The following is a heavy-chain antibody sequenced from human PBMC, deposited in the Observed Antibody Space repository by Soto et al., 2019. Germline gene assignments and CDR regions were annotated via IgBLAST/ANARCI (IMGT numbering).Heavy chain of an antibody. CDR3: ARSPQPTRGIHWYFDL. V-gene: IGHV3-30*03. J-gene: IGHJ2*01. Sequence: QVQLVESGGGVVQPGRSLGLSCAASGFTFNTYGMHWVRQAPGKGLEWVAAISYDGINKYYVDSVKGRFTISRDNPKNTLYVHMNSLRAEDTALYYCARSPQPTRGIHWYFDLWGRGILVTVSS. CDR1: GFTFNTYG. CDR2: ISYDGINK. D-gene: IGHD1-26*01.